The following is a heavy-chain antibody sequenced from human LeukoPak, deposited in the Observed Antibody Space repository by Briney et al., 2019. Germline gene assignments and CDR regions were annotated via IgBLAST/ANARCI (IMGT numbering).Heavy chain of an antibody. CDR2: IYYSGSA. CDR1: GGSVSNYY. J-gene: IGHJ4*02. V-gene: IGHV4-59*02. Sequence: SETLSLTCTVSGGSVSNYYWSWIRQPPGKRLEWIGYIYYSGSANHNPSLKSRVTISVDTSKNQFSLKLSSVTAADTAVYYCARVCSGGSCYSKSDYWGQGTLVTVSS. CDR3: ARVCSGGSCYSKSDY. D-gene: IGHD2-15*01.